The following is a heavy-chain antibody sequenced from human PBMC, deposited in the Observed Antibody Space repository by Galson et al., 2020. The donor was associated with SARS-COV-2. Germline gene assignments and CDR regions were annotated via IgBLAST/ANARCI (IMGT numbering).Heavy chain of an antibody. J-gene: IGHJ5*02. CDR2: DGET. CDR3: TSGSVVGATNWFDP. D-gene: IGHD1-26*01. V-gene: IGHV1-24*01. Sequence: DGETIYAQKFQGRLTMTEDTSTDTAYMELSSLGSVDTAVYYCTSGSVVGATNWFDPWGQGTQVTVSS.